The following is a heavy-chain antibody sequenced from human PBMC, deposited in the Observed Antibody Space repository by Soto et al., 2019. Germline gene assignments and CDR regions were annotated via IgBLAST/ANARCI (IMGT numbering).Heavy chain of an antibody. CDR3: ARVGDTAMAYWYFDL. CDR2: VSAYNGNT. D-gene: IGHD5-18*01. V-gene: IGHV1-18*01. CDR1: GYTFTSYG. J-gene: IGHJ2*01. Sequence: QVQLVQSGAEVKKPGASVKVSCKASGYTFTSYGISWVRQAPGQGLERMGWVSAYNGNTNYAQKLQGRVTMTTDTSTSTAYMELRSLRSDDTAVYYCARVGDTAMAYWYFDLWGRGTLVTVSS.